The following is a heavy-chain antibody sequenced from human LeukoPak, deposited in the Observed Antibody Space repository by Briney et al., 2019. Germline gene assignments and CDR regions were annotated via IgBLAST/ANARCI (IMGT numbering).Heavy chain of an antibody. D-gene: IGHD4-17*01. V-gene: IGHV1-8*03. CDR1: GYTFTSYD. CDR2: MNPNSGNT. Sequence: ASVKVSCKASGYTFTSYDINWVRQATGQGLEWMGWMNPNSGNTGYAQKFQGRVTITRNTSISTAYMELSSLRSEDTAVYYRARGLPDYGDYENWFDPWGQGTLVTVSS. J-gene: IGHJ5*02. CDR3: ARGLPDYGDYENWFDP.